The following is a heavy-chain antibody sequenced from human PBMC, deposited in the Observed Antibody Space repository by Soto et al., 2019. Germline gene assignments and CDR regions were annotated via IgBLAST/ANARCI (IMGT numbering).Heavy chain of an antibody. V-gene: IGHV1-69*13. CDR2: IIPIFGTA. CDR3: ARKDSAGIAAAGTAYYYYGMDV. Sequence: ASVKVSCKASGGTFSSYAISWVRQAPGQGLEWMGGIIPIFGTANYAQKFQGRVTITADESTSTAYMELGSLRSEDTAVYYCARKDSAGIAAAGTAYYYYGMDVWGQGTTVTVSS. CDR1: GGTFSSYA. J-gene: IGHJ6*02. D-gene: IGHD6-13*01.